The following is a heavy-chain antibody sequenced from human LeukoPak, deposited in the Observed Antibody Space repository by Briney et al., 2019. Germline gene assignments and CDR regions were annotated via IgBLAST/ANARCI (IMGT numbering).Heavy chain of an antibody. J-gene: IGHJ4*02. CDR3: AKEGTASKPSDLDY. V-gene: IGHV3-30*02. Sequence: QPGGSLRLSCAASGFTFSDYGMHWVRQAPGKGLEWVAFIRYDGSHKYYADSVKGRFTISRDNSKNTLYFQMNGLRAEDTALYYCAKEGTASKPSDLDYWGQGTLVTVSS. D-gene: IGHD1/OR15-1a*01. CDR2: IRYDGSHK. CDR1: GFTFSDYG.